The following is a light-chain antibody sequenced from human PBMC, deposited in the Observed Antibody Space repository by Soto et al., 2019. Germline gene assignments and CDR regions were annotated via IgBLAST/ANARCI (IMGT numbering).Light chain of an antibody. J-gene: IGLJ1*01. Sequence: QSVLTQPPSASGTPGQRLSIFCSGSSSNIGGNTVNWYQQVPGTAPKLLIYSEDQRPSRVPDRFSGSKSATAASLAISGLPSDDEADYYCAAWNDSLNGYGFGNGTKVTVL. V-gene: IGLV1-44*01. CDR1: SSNIGGNT. CDR2: SED. CDR3: AAWNDSLNGYG.